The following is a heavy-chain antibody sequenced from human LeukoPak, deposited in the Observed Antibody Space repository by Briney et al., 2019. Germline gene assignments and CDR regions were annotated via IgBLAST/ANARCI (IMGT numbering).Heavy chain of an antibody. V-gene: IGHV3-66*01. D-gene: IGHD3-10*01. J-gene: IGHJ4*02. CDR2: IYSGGST. Sequence: PGGSLRLSCAASGFTVGSNYMSWVRQAPGKGLEWVSVIYSGGSTYYADSVKGRFTISRDNSKNTLYLQMNSLRAEDTAVYYCARDGSGSYYSGWGQGTLVTVSS. CDR3: ARDGSGSYYSG. CDR1: GFTVGSNY.